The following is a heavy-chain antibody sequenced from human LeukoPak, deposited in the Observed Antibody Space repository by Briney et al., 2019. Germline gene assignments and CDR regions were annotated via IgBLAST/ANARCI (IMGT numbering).Heavy chain of an antibody. CDR2: ISYDGSNK. Sequence: GRSLRLSCAASGFTFSSYAMHWVRQAPGKGLEWVAVISYDGSNKYYADSVKGRFTISRDNSKNTLYLQMNSLRAEDTAVYYCATSARPEHYDFWSGYPQHYYYGMDVWGQGTTVTVSS. V-gene: IGHV3-30-3*01. J-gene: IGHJ6*02. CDR1: GFTFSSYA. CDR3: ATSARPEHYDFWSGYPQHYYYGMDV. D-gene: IGHD3-3*01.